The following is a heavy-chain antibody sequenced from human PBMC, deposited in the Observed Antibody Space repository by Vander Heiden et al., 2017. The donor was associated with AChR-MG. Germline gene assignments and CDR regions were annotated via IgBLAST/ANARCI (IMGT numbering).Heavy chain of an antibody. J-gene: IGHJ4*02. Sequence: EVQPLGSGGGLVQPAGSLRLSAAASVVTFSCHAMRWPRQAPGKGLGWVSAISGSGGSTYYADSVKGRFTISRDNSKNTLYLQMNSLRAEDTAVYDCAKAYYYDSSGYYYFDYWGQGTLVTVSS. CDR1: VVTFSCHA. CDR3: AKAYYYDSSGYYYFDY. D-gene: IGHD3-22*01. CDR2: ISGSGGST. V-gene: IGHV3-23*01.